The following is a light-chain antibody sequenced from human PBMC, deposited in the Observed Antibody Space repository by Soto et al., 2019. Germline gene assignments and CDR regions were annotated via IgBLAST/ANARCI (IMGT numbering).Light chain of an antibody. CDR3: SSYTSSNTYV. J-gene: IGLJ1*01. CDR1: SSDVGSYNR. V-gene: IGLV2-18*02. Sequence: QSVLTQPPSVSESHGQSVASSCTGTSSDVGSYNRVSWYQQPPGTAPKVMIYEVSNRPSGVPDRFSGSKSGNTASLTISGLQAEDEADYYCSSYTSSNTYVFGTGTNLTVL. CDR2: EVS.